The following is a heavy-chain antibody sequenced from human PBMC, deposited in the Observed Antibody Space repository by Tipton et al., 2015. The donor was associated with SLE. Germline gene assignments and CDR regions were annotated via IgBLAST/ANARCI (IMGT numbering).Heavy chain of an antibody. CDR2: IHYSGST. V-gene: IGHV4-31*03. D-gene: IGHD5-24*01. CDR3: ARQRLQQAGDYFDD. CDR1: GASISTGGFY. J-gene: IGHJ4*02. Sequence: TLSLTCTVSGASISTGGFYWSWIRQFPGKGLEWIGYIHYSGSTYYNPSLESRLTMSIDTSKNQFSLKLTSVTAADTAVYYCARQRLQQAGDYFDDWGQGTLVTVSS.